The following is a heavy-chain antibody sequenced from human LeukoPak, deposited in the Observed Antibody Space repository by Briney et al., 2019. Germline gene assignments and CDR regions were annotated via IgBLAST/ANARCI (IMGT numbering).Heavy chain of an antibody. CDR2: IYTSGST. Sequence: SETLSLTCTVSGGSISSGSYYWSWIRQPAGKGLEWIGRIYTSGSTNYNPSLKSRVTISVDTSKNQFPLKLSSVTAADTAVYYCASSRGFLEWTYWGQGTLVTVSS. J-gene: IGHJ4*02. CDR3: ASSRGFLEWTY. CDR1: GGSISSGSYY. D-gene: IGHD3-3*01. V-gene: IGHV4-61*02.